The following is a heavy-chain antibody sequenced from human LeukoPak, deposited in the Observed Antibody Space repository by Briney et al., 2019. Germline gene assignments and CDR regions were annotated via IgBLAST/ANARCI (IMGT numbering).Heavy chain of an antibody. Sequence: GASVKVSCKASGYTFTGYYIHWVRQAPGQGLEWMGWINPNSGGTNYAQKFQGRVTMTRDTSISTAYMELSRLRSDDTAVYYCARGHSAVLLRYFDWSDLYYFDYWGQGTLVTVSS. CDR1: GYTFTGYY. J-gene: IGHJ4*02. CDR3: ARGHSAVLLRYFDWSDLYYFDY. V-gene: IGHV1-2*02. D-gene: IGHD3-9*01. CDR2: INPNSGGT.